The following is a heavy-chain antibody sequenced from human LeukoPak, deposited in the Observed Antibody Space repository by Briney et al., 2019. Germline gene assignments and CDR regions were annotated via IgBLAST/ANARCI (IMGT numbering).Heavy chain of an antibody. J-gene: IGHJ4*02. CDR3: ARDRTCSSTSCYNFDY. CDR2: INSDGSST. V-gene: IGHV3-74*01. D-gene: IGHD2-2*02. CDR1: GFTFSSYW. Sequence: SGGSLRLSCAASGFTFSSYWMHWVRQAPGKGLVWVSRINSDGSSTSYADSVKGRFTISKDNAKNTLYLQMNSLRAEDTAVYYCARDRTCSSTSCYNFDYWGQGTLVTVSS.